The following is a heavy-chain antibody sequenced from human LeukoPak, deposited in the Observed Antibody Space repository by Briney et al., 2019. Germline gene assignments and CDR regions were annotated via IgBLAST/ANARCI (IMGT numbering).Heavy chain of an antibody. V-gene: IGHV4-59*01. D-gene: IGHD5-24*01. Sequence: SETLSLTCTVSGGSISSYYWSWIRQPPGKGLEWIGYIYYSGSTNYNPSLKSRVTISVDTSKNQFSLKLSSVTAADTAVYYCARVGDGYMALGYYFDYWGQGTLVTVSS. J-gene: IGHJ4*02. CDR2: IYYSGST. CDR3: ARVGDGYMALGYYFDY. CDR1: GGSISSYY.